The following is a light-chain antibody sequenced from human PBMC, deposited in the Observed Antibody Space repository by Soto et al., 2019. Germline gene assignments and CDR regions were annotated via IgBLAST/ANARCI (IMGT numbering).Light chain of an antibody. V-gene: IGKV3-15*01. CDR3: QQYNIWPRA. CDR1: QSVSSN. J-gene: IGKJ1*01. CDR2: GAS. Sequence: EIVMTQSPATLSVSPGERATLSCRPSQSVSSNLAWYQQKPGQGPRLLIYGASTRATGIPARFSGSGSGTDFTLTISSLQSEDFAVYYCQQYNIWPRAFGQGTKV.